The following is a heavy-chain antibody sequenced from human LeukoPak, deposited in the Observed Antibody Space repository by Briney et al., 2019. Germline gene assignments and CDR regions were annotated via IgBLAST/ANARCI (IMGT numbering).Heavy chain of an antibody. D-gene: IGHD2-15*01. CDR2: IYYSGST. CDR1: GGSISSGGYY. J-gene: IGHJ4*02. Sequence: SETLSLTCTVSGGSISSGGYYWSWIRQHPGKGLEWIGYIYYSGSTYYSPSLKSRVTISVDTSKNQFSLKLSSVTAADTAVYYCARGVAAALGYWGQGTLVTVSS. CDR3: ARGVAAALGY. V-gene: IGHV4-31*03.